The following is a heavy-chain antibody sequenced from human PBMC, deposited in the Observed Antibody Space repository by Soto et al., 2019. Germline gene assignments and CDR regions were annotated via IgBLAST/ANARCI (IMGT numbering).Heavy chain of an antibody. J-gene: IGHJ4*02. CDR2: ISGSGGTT. Sequence: EVQLLESGGGLVQPGGSLRLSCAASGFTFSTYAMSWVRQAPGKGLEWVSAISGSGGTTYYADSVKGRFTISRDNSKNTLYLQMNSLRAEDTAVYYCAKWRYCSGGTCYSDYWCQGTLATVSS. CDR1: GFTFSTYA. D-gene: IGHD2-15*01. V-gene: IGHV3-23*01. CDR3: AKWRYCSGGTCYSDY.